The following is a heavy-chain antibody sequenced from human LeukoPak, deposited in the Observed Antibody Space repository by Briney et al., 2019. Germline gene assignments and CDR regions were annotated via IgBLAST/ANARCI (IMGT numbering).Heavy chain of an antibody. D-gene: IGHD2-2*01. V-gene: IGHV4-59*01. Sequence: SETLSLTCTVSGGSISSYYWSWIRQPPGKGLEWIGYIYYSGSTNYNPSLKSRVTISVDTSKNQFSLKLSSATAADTAVYYCARVETSSTSRWFDPWGQGTLVTVSS. CDR3: ARVETSSTSRWFDP. CDR2: IYYSGST. J-gene: IGHJ5*02. CDR1: GGSISSYY.